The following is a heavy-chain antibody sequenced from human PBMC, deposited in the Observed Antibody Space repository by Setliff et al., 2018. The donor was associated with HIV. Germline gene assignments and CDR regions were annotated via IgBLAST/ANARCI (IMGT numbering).Heavy chain of an antibody. D-gene: IGHD5-12*01. J-gene: IGHJ4*02. CDR1: SGSVSGYY. CDR3: ARYTVGSMVDY. Sequence: PSETLSLTCSVSSGSVSGYYWGWIRQPPGKKLEWIGYIHSSGSTKCNPSLRSRLTISLDSPTNQFSVTLSSVTAADTAMYYCARYTVGSMVDYWGPGTLVTVS. V-gene: IGHV4-4*08. CDR2: IHSSGST.